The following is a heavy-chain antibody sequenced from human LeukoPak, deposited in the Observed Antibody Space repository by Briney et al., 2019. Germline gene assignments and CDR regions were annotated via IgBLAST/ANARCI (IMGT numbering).Heavy chain of an antibody. Sequence: PSETLSLTCTVSGYSISSGYYWGWIRQPPGKGLEWIGVINHSGSTDYNPSLKSRVTISVDTSKNQFSLKVSSVSAADTAVYYCARAYSSSWYWNWFDPWGQGTLVTVSS. CDR1: GYSISSGYY. V-gene: IGHV4-38-2*02. CDR2: INHSGST. CDR3: ARAYSSSWYWNWFDP. J-gene: IGHJ5*02. D-gene: IGHD6-13*01.